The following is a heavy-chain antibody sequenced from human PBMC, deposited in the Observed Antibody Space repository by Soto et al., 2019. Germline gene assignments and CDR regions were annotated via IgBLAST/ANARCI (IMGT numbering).Heavy chain of an antibody. J-gene: IGHJ5*02. D-gene: IGHD1-7*01. Sequence: SETLSLTCTFSGGSISSYYWSWIRQPPGKGLEWIGYIYYSGSTNYNPSLKSRVTISVDTSKNQFSLKLSSVTAADTAVYYCARDRRTYNWNYAECWFDPWGQGTLVTVSS. CDR3: ARDRRTYNWNYAECWFDP. CDR2: IYYSGST. V-gene: IGHV4-59*01. CDR1: GGSISSYY.